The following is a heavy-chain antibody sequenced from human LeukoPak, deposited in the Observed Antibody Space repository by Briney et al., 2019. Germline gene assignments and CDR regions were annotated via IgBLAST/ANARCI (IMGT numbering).Heavy chain of an antibody. V-gene: IGHV3-33*06. CDR3: AKLSRSGPSSYDY. J-gene: IGHJ4*02. D-gene: IGHD1-26*01. CDR1: GFTFSSYG. Sequence: GRSLRLSCAASGFTFSSYGMHWVRQAPGKGLEWVAVIWYDGSNKYYADSVKGRFTISRDNSKNTLYLQMNSLRAEDTAVYYCAKLSRSGPSSYDYWGQGTLVTVSS. CDR2: IWYDGSNK.